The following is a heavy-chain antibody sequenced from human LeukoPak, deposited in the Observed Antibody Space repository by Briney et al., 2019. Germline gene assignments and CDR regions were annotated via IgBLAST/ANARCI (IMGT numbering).Heavy chain of an antibody. CDR2: ISGSGDTT. J-gene: IGHJ4*02. D-gene: IGHD3-16*01. CDR3: TSYGGY. Sequence: GGTLRLSCAASGFTFSIFGMFWVRQAPGKGLEWVSTISGSGDTTYSADSVKGRFTISRDNSKSTLYLQMNSLRAEDTGRYYCTSYGGYWGQGTLVTVSS. CDR1: GFTFSIFG. V-gene: IGHV3-23*01.